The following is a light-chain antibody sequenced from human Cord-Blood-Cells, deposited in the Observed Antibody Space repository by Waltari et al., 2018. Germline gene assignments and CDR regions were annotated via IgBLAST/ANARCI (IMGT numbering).Light chain of an antibody. CDR1: QSISTY. V-gene: IGKV1-39*01. CDR2: AAY. J-gene: IGKJ1*01. CDR3: QQSYSTPWT. Sequence: DIKMTQPPFSLSASVRDRVTITSRESQSISTYLNWYQHKPGKAPKLLIYAAYSLESGVPSSFSCSGSASDFTLTISSLQPEDFATYYCQQSYSTPWTFGQGTKVEIK.